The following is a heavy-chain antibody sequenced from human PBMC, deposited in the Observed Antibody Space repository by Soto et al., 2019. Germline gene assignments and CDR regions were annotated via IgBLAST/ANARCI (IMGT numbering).Heavy chain of an antibody. J-gene: IGHJ5*02. CDR3: ARGRSSPNFDP. CDR2: LIPIFGAA. D-gene: IGHD6-6*01. V-gene: IGHV1-69*01. Sequence: QVQLVQSGAEVRKPGSSVKVSCKISGGTFTNYVISWLRQAPGQGLEWMGGLIPIFGAANLAQKFQGRVTITADESTRTVNMELSSLTSEDTAGYYCARGRSSPNFDPWGQGNLVTVSS. CDR1: GGTFTNYV.